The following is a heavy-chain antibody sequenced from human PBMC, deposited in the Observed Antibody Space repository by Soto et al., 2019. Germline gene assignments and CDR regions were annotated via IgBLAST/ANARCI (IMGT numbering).Heavy chain of an antibody. CDR1: GYTFTSYD. Sequence: ASVKVSCKASGYTFTSYDINWVRQATGQGIEWMGWMNPNSGNTGYAQKFQGRVTMTRNTSISTAYMELSSLRSEDTAVYYFSREYGGYFAVYYYYYMDVWGKGTTVTVSS. V-gene: IGHV1-8*01. CDR2: MNPNSGNT. J-gene: IGHJ6*03. D-gene: IGHD5-12*01. CDR3: SREYGGYFAVYYYYYMDV.